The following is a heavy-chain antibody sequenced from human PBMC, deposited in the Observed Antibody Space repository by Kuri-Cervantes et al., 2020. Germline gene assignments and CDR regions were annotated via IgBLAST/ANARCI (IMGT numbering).Heavy chain of an antibody. CDR1: GGSISSSSYY. D-gene: IGHD6-19*01. J-gene: IGHJ4*02. Sequence: GSLRLSCTVSGGSISSSSYYWGWIRQPPGKGLEWIGSIYYSGSTYYNPSLKSRVTISVDTSKNQFSLSLTSVTAADTAVYYCAGGRYSSGWLNYWGQGTLVTVSS. CDR2: IYYSGST. V-gene: IGHV4-39*07. CDR3: AGGRYSSGWLNY.